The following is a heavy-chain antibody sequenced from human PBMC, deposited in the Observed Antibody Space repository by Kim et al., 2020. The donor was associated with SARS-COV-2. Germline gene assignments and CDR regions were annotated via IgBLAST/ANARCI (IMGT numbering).Heavy chain of an antibody. CDR1: GGSFSGYY. V-gene: IGHV4-34*01. J-gene: IGHJ4*02. D-gene: IGHD3-9*01. CDR2: INHSGST. Sequence: SETLSLTCAVYGGSFSGYYWSWIRQPPGKGLEWIGEINHSGSTNYNPSLKSRVTISVDTSKNQFSLKLSSVTAADTAVYYCVRSPLLRYFDWLSRIFDYWGQGTLVTVSS. CDR3: VRSPLLRYFDWLSRIFDY.